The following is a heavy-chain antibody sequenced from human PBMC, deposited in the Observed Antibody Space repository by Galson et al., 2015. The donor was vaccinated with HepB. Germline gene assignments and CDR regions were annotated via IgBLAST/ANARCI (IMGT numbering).Heavy chain of an antibody. CDR2: IYSGGST. D-gene: IGHD5-12*01. CDR1: GFTVSSNY. Sequence: SLRLSCAGSGFTVSSNYMSWVRQAPGKGLEWVSVIYSGGSTYYADSVKGRFTISRENSKNTLYLQMNSLRAEETAVYYCAIDRATPRNYYYGMDVWGQGTTVTVSS. V-gene: IGHV3-53*01. J-gene: IGHJ6*02. CDR3: AIDRATPRNYYYGMDV.